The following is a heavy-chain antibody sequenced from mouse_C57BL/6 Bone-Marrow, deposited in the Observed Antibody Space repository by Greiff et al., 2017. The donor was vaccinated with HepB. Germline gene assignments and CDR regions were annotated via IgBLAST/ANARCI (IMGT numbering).Heavy chain of an antibody. CDR3: ARGGVYYARDY. CDR1: GYTFTSYW. CDR2: IDPSDSYT. Sequence: VKLKQPGAELVRPGTSVKLSCKASGYTFTSYWMHWVKQRPGQGLEWIGVIDPSDSYTNYNQKFKGKATLTVDTSSSTAYMQLSSLTSEDSAVYYCARGGVYYARDYWGQGTSVTVSS. V-gene: IGHV1-59*01. J-gene: IGHJ4*01.